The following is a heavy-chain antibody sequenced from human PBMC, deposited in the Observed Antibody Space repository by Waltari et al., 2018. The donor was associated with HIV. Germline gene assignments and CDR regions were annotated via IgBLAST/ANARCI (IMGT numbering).Heavy chain of an antibody. CDR3: ARSRSDAFDL. CDR2: IKEDGSEK. CDR1: GSTLSSDW. J-gene: IGHJ3*01. V-gene: IGHV3-7*01. Sequence: EVQLVESGGGLVQPGGSLRLSCEANGSTLSSDWMTWVRQAPGKGVEWGANIKEDGSEKWYVDSVKGRFTISRDNAKNSVYLQMNSLRAEDTAVYYCARSRSDAFDLWGQGTMVTVSS.